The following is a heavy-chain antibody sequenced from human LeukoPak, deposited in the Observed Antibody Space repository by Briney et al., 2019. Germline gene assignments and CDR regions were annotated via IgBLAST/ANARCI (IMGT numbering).Heavy chain of an antibody. CDR3: ARVQGRYDAFDI. CDR2: ISSSGSTI. V-gene: IGHV3-48*03. Sequence: GGSLRLSCAASGFTLSSYEMNWVRQAPGKGLEWVSYISSSGSTIYYADSVKGRFTISRDNAKNSLYLQMNSLRAEDTAVYYCARVQGRYDAFDIWGQGTMVTVSS. J-gene: IGHJ3*02. CDR1: GFTLSSYE.